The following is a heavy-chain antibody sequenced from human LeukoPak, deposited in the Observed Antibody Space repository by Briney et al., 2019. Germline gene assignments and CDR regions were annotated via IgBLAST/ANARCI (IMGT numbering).Heavy chain of an antibody. V-gene: IGHV1-24*01. J-gene: IGHJ3*02. CDR2: FDPEDGET. CDR3: ATVVGATHDAFDI. CDR1: GYTLTELS. D-gene: IGHD1-26*01. Sequence: ASVKVSCKVSGYTLTELSMHWVRQAPGKGLEWMGGFDPEDGETIYAQKFQGRVTMTEDTSTGTAYMELSSLRSEDTAVYYCATVVGATHDAFDIWGQGTMVTVSS.